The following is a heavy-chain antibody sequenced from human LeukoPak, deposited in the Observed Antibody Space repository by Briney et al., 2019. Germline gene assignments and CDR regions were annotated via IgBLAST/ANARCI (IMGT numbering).Heavy chain of an antibody. D-gene: IGHD3-22*01. Sequence: ASVKVSCKASGYTFTSYYMHWVRQAPGQGLEWMGIINPSGGSTSYAQKFQGRVTMTEDTSTDTAYMELSSLRSEDTAVYYCATTVLAFYYDSSGTSEDAFDIWGQGTMVTVSS. CDR3: ATTVLAFYYDSSGTSEDAFDI. CDR1: GYTFTSYY. V-gene: IGHV1-46*01. CDR2: INPSGGST. J-gene: IGHJ3*02.